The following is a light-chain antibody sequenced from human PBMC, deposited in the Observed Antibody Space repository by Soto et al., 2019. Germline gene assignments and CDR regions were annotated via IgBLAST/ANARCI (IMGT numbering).Light chain of an antibody. V-gene: IGKV1-39*01. CDR1: QSISTY. J-gene: IGKJ5*01. CDR2: GAS. Sequence: DIQMTQSPSSLSASVGDRVTITCRASQSISTYLNWYQQKPGKAPKLLIYGASSLQSGVPSRFSGSGSGTDFSLTITSLQPEDFATYYCQHTYTTPITFGQGTRLEIK. CDR3: QHTYTTPIT.